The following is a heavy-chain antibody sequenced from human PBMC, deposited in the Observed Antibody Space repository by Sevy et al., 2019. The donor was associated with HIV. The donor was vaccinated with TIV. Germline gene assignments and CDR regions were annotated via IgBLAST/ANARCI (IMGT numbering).Heavy chain of an antibody. J-gene: IGHJ4*02. CDR3: ARDLDGSGYYNYFDY. CDR2: IWYDGSNK. V-gene: IGHV3-33*01. D-gene: IGHD3-22*01. Sequence: GGSLRLSCAASGFTFSSYGMHWVRQAPGKGLEWVAVIWYDGSNKYYADSVKGRFTISRENSKNTLYLQMNSLRAEDTAVYYCARDLDGSGYYNYFDYWGQGTLVTVSS. CDR1: GFTFSSYG.